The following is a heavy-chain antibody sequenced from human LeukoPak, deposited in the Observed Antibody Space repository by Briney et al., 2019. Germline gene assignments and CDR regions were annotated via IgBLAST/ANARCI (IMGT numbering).Heavy chain of an antibody. CDR1: GFTFSSYA. Sequence: PGGSLRLSCAASGFTFSSYAMHWVRRAPGKGLEWVAFIRYDGSNKYYADSVKGRFTISRDNSKNTLYLQMNSLRAEDTAVYSCAKDLGDSSVFLADYWGQGTLVTVSS. CDR3: AKDLGDSSVFLADY. CDR2: IRYDGSNK. V-gene: IGHV3-30*02. J-gene: IGHJ4*02. D-gene: IGHD3-22*01.